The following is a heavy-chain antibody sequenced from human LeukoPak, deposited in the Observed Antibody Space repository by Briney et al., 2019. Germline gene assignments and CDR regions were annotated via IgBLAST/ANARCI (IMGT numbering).Heavy chain of an antibody. CDR1: GFTFSSYA. CDR2: ISYDGPNK. D-gene: IGHD6-19*01. V-gene: IGHV3-30*04. Sequence: PGGSLRLSCAASGFTFSSYAMHWVRRAPGKGLEWVAVISYDGPNKNYADSVKGRFTISRDNSKNTLYLQMNSLRAEDTAVYYCAKEYLLSSTGWYGFSVDDWGQGTLVIVSS. CDR3: AKEYLLSSTGWYGFSVDD. J-gene: IGHJ4*02.